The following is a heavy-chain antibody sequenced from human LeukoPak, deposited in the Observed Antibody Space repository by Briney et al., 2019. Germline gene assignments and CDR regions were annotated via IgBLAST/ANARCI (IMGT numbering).Heavy chain of an antibody. CDR1: GYTFTVYY. J-gene: IGHJ4*02. CDR2: IIPNSGGT. D-gene: IGHD3-22*01. Sequence: GASVKVSCKASGYTFTVYYIHWVRQAPGQGLEWMGRIIPNSGGTNYAQQFQGRVTMTRHTSITTAYMELNRLTSDDTALYYCVRDNKGYDSRGYYYLYWGQGTLVTVSS. V-gene: IGHV1-2*06. CDR3: VRDNKGYDSRGYYYLY.